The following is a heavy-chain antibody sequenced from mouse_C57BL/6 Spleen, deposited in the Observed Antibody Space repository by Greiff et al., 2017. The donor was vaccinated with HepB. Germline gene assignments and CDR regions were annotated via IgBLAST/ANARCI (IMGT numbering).Heavy chain of an antibody. J-gene: IGHJ2*01. CDR2: IYPGDGDT. D-gene: IGHD1-1*01. V-gene: IGHV1-82*01. CDR1: GYAFSSSW. CDR3: AREEILLNFDY. Sequence: QVQLQQSGPELVKPGASVKISCKASGYAFSSSWMNWVKQRPGKGLEWIGRIYPGDGDTNYNGKFKGKATLTADKSSSTAYMQLSSLTSEDSAVYFCAREEILLNFDYWGQGTTLTVSS.